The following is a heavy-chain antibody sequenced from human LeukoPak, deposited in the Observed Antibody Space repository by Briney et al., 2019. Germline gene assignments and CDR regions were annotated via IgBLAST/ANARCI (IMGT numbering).Heavy chain of an antibody. CDR2: MNPNSGNT. J-gene: IGHJ1*01. CDR3: ATPGVHYDPSGYYPFQY. D-gene: IGHD3-22*01. Sequence: GASVKVSCKASGYTFNSYDINWVRLAAGQGLEWMGWMNPNSGNTGYAQQFQGRVTMTRNTAIDTAYMELSSLRSEGTAVYYCATPGVHYDPSGYYPFQYWGQGTLVTVSS. V-gene: IGHV1-8*01. CDR1: GYTFNSYD.